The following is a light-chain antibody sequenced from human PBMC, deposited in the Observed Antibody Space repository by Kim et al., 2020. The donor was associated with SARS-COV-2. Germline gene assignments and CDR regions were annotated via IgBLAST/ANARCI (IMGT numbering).Light chain of an antibody. J-gene: IGKJ4*01. CDR3: KKRNNWPPLT. Sequence: STGDRSTLSYWPSHSVTDTYFVLYQQKPGHAPRLRVDGACNRTNCIPDRFSRSGSGTEFTFSISSLEPEHSAVYYGKKRNNWPPLTFGGGTKLEI. CDR2: GAC. V-gene: IGKV3-11*01. CDR1: HSVTDTY.